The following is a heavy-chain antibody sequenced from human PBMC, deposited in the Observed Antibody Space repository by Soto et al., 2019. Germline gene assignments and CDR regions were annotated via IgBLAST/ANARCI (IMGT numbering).Heavy chain of an antibody. V-gene: IGHV3-23*01. J-gene: IGHJ6*02. Sequence: GGALRLSCAASGFAFSNYAMTWIPQAPGKGLEWVAGVTRGGIAYYADSVNGRFTISRDNAKNTVFLQMNRLGAEDTAIYYCAKDDCSICNGPASNLDMDVWGPGPTVTLSS. D-gene: IGHD2-15*01. CDR2: VTRGGIA. CDR3: AKDDCSICNGPASNLDMDV. CDR1: GFAFSNYA.